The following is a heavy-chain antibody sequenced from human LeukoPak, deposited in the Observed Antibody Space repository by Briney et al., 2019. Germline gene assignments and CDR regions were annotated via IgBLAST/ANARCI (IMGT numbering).Heavy chain of an antibody. CDR2: INHSGST. Sequence: SETLSLTCAVYGGSFSGYYWSWIRQPPGKGLEWIGEINHSGSTNYNPSLKSRVTISVDTSKNQFSLKLSSVTAADTAVYYCAGHTGIQSDYWGQGTLVTVSS. J-gene: IGHJ4*02. CDR3: AGHTGIQSDY. CDR1: GGSFSGYY. V-gene: IGHV4-34*01. D-gene: IGHD5-18*01.